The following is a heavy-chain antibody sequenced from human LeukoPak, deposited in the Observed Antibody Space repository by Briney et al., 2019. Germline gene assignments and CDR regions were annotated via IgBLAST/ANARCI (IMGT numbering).Heavy chain of an antibody. CDR2: ISSSSSYI. D-gene: IGHD3/OR15-3a*01. V-gene: IGHV3-21*04. Sequence: GGSLRLSCAASGFTFSSYSMNWVRQAPGKGLEWVSSISSSSSYIYYADSVKGRFTISRDNAKNSLYLQMNSLGAEDTALYYCARDHLLDWYYYYMDVWGKGTTATVSS. CDR1: GFTFSSYS. J-gene: IGHJ6*03. CDR3: ARDHLLDWYYYYMDV.